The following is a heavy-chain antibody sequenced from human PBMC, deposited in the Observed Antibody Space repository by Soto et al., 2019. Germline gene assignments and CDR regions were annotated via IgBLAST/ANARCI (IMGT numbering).Heavy chain of an antibody. CDR2: ISGSGGDT. V-gene: IGHV3-23*01. CDR3: AKILSTVTTYYYGMDV. CDR1: GFSFSTYP. J-gene: IGHJ6*02. D-gene: IGHD4-17*01. Sequence: PGGSLRLSCAASGFSFSTYPMTWVRQAPGKRLEGVSSISGSGGDTYYIDSVKGRFTISRDNSKNTVYLQMNSLRAEDTAVYYCAKILSTVTTYYYGMDVWGQGTTVTSP.